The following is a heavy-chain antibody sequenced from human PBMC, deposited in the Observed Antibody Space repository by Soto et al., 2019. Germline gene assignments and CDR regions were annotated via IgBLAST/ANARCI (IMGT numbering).Heavy chain of an antibody. CDR1: GESFSGYY. CDR3: GRDDPVTRTIDY. Sequence: QVQLQQWGAGLLKPSETLSLTCVVYGESFSGYYWSWVRQPPGQGLEWIGGIINSGNTKYNPSLKSRVTMSVDTSKNQFSLNLNSVTAADTAVYYCGRDDPVTRTIDYWGQGTLVTVSS. J-gene: IGHJ4*02. CDR2: IINSGNT. D-gene: IGHD4-17*01. V-gene: IGHV4-34*12.